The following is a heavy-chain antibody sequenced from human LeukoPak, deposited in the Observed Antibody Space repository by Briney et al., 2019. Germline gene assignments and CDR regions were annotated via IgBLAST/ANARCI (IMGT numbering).Heavy chain of an antibody. J-gene: IGHJ4*02. CDR3: ARRRIQLWHFDY. D-gene: IGHD5-18*01. CDR2: IYYSGST. Sequence: PSETLSLTCTVSGGSISSSSYCWGWIRQPPGKGLEWIGSIYYSGSTYYNPSLKSRVTISVDTSKNQFSLKLSSVTAADTAVYYCARRRIQLWHFDYWGQGTLVTVSS. V-gene: IGHV4-39*01. CDR1: GGSISSSSYC.